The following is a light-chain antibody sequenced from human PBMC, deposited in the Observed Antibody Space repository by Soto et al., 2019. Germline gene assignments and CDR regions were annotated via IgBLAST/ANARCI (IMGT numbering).Light chain of an antibody. J-gene: IGKJ2*01. CDR1: QSISGW. Sequence: DIQMTQSPYTLSPSVGDRVSITCRASQSISGWLAWYQQKPGKAPKLLIYVASSLESGVPSRFSGSGSGTEFSLTISRLQPDDFATYYCQQYNSYSVNAFGQGTKLEIK. CDR3: QQYNSYSVNA. V-gene: IGKV1-5*01. CDR2: VAS.